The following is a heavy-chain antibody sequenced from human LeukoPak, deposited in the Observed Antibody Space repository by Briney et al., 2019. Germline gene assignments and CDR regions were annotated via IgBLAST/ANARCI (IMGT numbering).Heavy chain of an antibody. V-gene: IGHV7-4-1*02. CDR3: ARLRGSGSYLDYYYYYMDV. J-gene: IGHJ6*03. D-gene: IGHD3-10*01. Sequence: EASVKVSCKASGYTFTSYAMNWVRQAPGQGLEWMGWINTNTGNPTYAQGFTGRFVISLDTSVSTAYLQISSLKAEDTAVYYCARLRGSGSYLDYYYYYMDVWGKGTTVTVSS. CDR1: GYTFTSYA. CDR2: INTNTGNP.